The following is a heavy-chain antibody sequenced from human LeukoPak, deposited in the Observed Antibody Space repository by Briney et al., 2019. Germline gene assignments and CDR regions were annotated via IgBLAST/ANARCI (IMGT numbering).Heavy chain of an antibody. V-gene: IGHV4-30-4*07. D-gene: IGHD3-3*01. CDR3: ARDGQLGQCAIFGKSCYFDY. J-gene: IGHJ4*02. CDR2: IYNSGST. CDR1: GGSISSGGYS. Sequence: SETLSLTCAVSGGSISSGGYSWSWIRQPPGKGLEWMGYIYNSGSTYYNPSLKSRVTISVDTSKNQFSLKLSSVTAADTAVYYCARDGQLGQCAIFGKSCYFDYWGQGTLVTVSS.